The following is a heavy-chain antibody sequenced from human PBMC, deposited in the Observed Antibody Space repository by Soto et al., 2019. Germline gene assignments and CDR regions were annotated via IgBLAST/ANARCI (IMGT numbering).Heavy chain of an antibody. CDR1: GGSISSGGYY. V-gene: IGHV4-31*03. D-gene: IGHD6-13*01. CDR2: IFYSGST. J-gene: IGHJ4*02. Sequence: QVQLQESGPGLVKPSQTLSLTCTVSGGSISSGGYYWSWIRQHLGKGLEWIGYIFYSGSTYYNPSLKGRVTISVDTSKNQFSLKLSSVTAADTAVYYWARHIATARYYFDYWGQGTLVTVSS. CDR3: ARHIATARYYFDY.